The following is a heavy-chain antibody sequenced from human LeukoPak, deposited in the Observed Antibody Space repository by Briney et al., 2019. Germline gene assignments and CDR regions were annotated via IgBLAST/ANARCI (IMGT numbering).Heavy chain of an antibody. J-gene: IGHJ4*02. D-gene: IGHD3-10*01. CDR2: ISGGGDAT. V-gene: IGHV3-23*01. CDR1: GFTFSSYA. CDR3: ARDSSMLRGPLVIYYFDF. Sequence: WGSLRLSCAASGFTFSSYAMSWVRQAPGKVLEWVSTISGGGDATYYADSVKGRFTISRDNSKNTLYLQMNSLRVEDTAVYYCARDSSMLRGPLVIYYFDFWGQGTLVTVSS.